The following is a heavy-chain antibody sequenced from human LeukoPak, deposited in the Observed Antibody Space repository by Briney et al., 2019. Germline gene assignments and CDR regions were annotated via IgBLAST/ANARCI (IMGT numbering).Heavy chain of an antibody. CDR2: IYNTGNS. D-gene: IGHD3-10*01. J-gene: IGHJ2*01. CDR1: GGSVSSDS. Sequence: PSETLSLTCTVSGGSVSSDSWNWIRRSPGKGLEWIGYIYNTGNSNHNPSLKNRVTISFDKSKSQLSLVLTSVTAADTAIYYCARLGKMNLVQGVFWYFDLWGRGTLVTVSS. CDR3: ARLGKMNLVQGVFWYFDL. V-gene: IGHV4-59*08.